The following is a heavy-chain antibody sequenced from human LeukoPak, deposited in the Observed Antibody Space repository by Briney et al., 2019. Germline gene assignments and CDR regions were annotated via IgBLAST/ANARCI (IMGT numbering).Heavy chain of an antibody. CDR2: IYYSGST. V-gene: IGHV4-59*01. CDR3: ARGGPNLDY. CDR1: GGSFSGYY. J-gene: IGHJ4*02. Sequence: PSETLSLTCAVYGGSFSGYYWSWIRQPPGKGLEWIGYIYYSGSTNYNPSLKSRVTISVDTSKNQFSLKLSSVTAADTAVYYCARGGPNLDYWGQGTLVTVSS.